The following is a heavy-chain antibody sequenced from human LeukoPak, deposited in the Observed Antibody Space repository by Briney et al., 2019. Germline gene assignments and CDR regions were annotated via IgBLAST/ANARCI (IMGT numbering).Heavy chain of an antibody. Sequence: ASVKVSCKASGGTFSSYAISWVRQAPGQGLEWMGWISTYNGNTNYAQNLQGRVTMTRDTSTSTAYMELRSLRSDDTAVYYCARELLPYGSGSYYNEGHWFDPWGQGTLVTVSS. D-gene: IGHD3-10*01. CDR2: ISTYNGNT. V-gene: IGHV1-18*01. CDR3: ARELLPYGSGSYYNEGHWFDP. J-gene: IGHJ5*02. CDR1: GGTFSSYA.